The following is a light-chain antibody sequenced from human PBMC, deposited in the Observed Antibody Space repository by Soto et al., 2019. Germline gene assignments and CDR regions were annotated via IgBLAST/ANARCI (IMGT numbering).Light chain of an antibody. J-gene: IGKJ1*01. CDR1: EIITSDY. Sequence: VLTQSPATLPLSPGERATVSCRASEIITSDYLAWYQQTRGQAPRLLIYGASFRATGVPGRFSGSGSGTDFTLSISGLEPEDFAVYYCQQYGGSPRTFGQGTKVDIK. CDR3: QQYGGSPRT. CDR2: GAS. V-gene: IGKV3-20*01.